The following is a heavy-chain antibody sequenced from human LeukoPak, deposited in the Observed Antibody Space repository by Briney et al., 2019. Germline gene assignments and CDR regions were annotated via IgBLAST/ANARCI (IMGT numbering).Heavy chain of an antibody. D-gene: IGHD2-15*01. CDR1: GYSISSGYY. CDR2: ISHTVTT. CDR3: ARVPHCSGGTCYAGGFSFDY. J-gene: IGHJ4*02. V-gene: IGHV4-38-2*01. Sequence: PSETLSLTRAVSGYSISSGYYWGWIRQPPGKGLEWIATISHTVTTSYNPSLKSRVTISVDTSKNQFSLRLTSVTAADTAVYFCARVPHCSGGTCYAGGFSFDYWGQGILVTVSS.